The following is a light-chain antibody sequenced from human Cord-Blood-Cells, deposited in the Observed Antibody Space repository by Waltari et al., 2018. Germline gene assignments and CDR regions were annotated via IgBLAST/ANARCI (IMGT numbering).Light chain of an antibody. J-gene: IGLJ1*01. V-gene: IGLV2-14*01. CDR3: SSYTSSSTFV. CDR1: SSDVGGYNY. Sequence: QSALTQPASVSGSPGQPITISCTGTSSDVGGYNYVSWYHQHPGKAPKLMIYDVSKRPSGVSNRFSGSKSGNTASLTISGLQAEDEADYYCSSYTSSSTFVFGTGTKVTVL. CDR2: DVS.